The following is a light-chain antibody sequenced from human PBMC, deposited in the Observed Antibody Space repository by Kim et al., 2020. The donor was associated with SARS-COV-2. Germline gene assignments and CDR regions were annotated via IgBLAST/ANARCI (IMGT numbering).Light chain of an antibody. CDR2: ETS. CDR1: QSVGNS. V-gene: IGKV3-11*01. CDR3: QQRYNWPLT. Sequence: LSPGERATLSCRASQSVGNSLAWFQQKPGQAPRLLIFETSNRATGIPARFSGSGSGTTFTLTISSLEPEDFAVYYCQQRYNWPLTFGGGTKVDIK. J-gene: IGKJ4*01.